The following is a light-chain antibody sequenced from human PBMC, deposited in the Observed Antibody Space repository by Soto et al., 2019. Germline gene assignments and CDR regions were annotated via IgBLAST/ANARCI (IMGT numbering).Light chain of an antibody. J-gene: IGLJ1*01. Sequence: HSVLTQPASVSGSPGQSITISCTGTSSDVGGYNYVSWYQQHPGKAPKLMIYDVSNRPSGVSNRFSGSKSGNTASLTISGLQAEDEADYYCSSYTSSSTLDFGTGTKVTVL. V-gene: IGLV2-14*01. CDR3: SSYTSSSTLD. CDR1: SSDVGGYNY. CDR2: DVS.